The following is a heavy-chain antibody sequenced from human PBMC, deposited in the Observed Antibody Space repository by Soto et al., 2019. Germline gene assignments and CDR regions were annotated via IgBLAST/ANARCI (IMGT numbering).Heavy chain of an antibody. V-gene: IGHV4-59*01. D-gene: IGHD6-6*01. J-gene: IGHJ3*02. CDR2: IYYSGST. CDR1: GGSISSYY. CDR3: VRDLYSSSSGGDAFAI. Sequence: SETLSLTCTVSGGSISSYYWSWIRQPPGKGLEWIGYIYYSGSTNYNPSLKSRVTISVDTSKNQFSLKLSSVTAADTAVYYCVRDLYSSSSGGDAFAIWGQGTMVTVSS.